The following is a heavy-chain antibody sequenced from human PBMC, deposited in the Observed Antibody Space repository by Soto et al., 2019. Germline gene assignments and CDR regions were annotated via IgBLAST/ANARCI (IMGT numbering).Heavy chain of an antibody. Sequence: SETLSLTCAVYGGSFSGYYWSWIRQPPGKGLEWIGEINHSGSTNYNPSLKSRVTISVDTSKNQFSLKLSSVTAADTAVYYCARYQNDAFGIWGQGTMVTVSS. D-gene: IGHD2-2*01. CDR3: ARYQNDAFGI. V-gene: IGHV4-34*01. CDR1: GGSFSGYY. J-gene: IGHJ3*02. CDR2: INHSGST.